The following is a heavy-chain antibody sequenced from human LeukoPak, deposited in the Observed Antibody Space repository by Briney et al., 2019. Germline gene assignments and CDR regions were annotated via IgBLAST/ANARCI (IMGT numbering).Heavy chain of an antibody. V-gene: IGHV4-4*07. D-gene: IGHD6-19*01. CDR2: IYTSGST. CDR1: GGSISSYY. CDR3: ARRAGSSGWNDFDY. J-gene: IGHJ4*02. Sequence: SETLSLTCTVSGGSISSYYWSWIRQPAGKGLEWIGRIYTSGSTNYNPSLKSRVTMSVDTSKNQFSLKLSSVTAADTAVYYCARRAGSSGWNDFDYWGQGTLVTVSS.